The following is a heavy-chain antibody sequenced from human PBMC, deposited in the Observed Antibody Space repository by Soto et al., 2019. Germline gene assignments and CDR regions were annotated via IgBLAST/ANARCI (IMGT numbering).Heavy chain of an antibody. Sequence: GGSLRLSCAASGFTLSNAWMSWVRQGPGKGLEWVGLIKSKTYGETTDYSAPVKGRFTISRDDSKNTLYLQLNSLKNEDTAVYYCIHGSGWYDYWGQGTLVTVSS. V-gene: IGHV3-15*01. J-gene: IGHJ4*02. CDR3: IHGSGWYDY. CDR1: GFTLSNAW. D-gene: IGHD6-19*01. CDR2: IKSKTYGETT.